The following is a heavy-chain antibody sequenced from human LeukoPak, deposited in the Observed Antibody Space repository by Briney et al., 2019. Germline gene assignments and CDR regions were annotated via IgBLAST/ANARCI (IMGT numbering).Heavy chain of an antibody. Sequence: GSLRLSFAASGFTFSSYWMHWVRQPPGKGLVWVSRINSVGISTNYADSVKGRFTISRDNAKNTLYLQMNSLRAEDTAVYYCARGTSYNSGNYRVDYWGQGTLVTVSS. D-gene: IGHD3-10*01. CDR3: ARGTSYNSGNYRVDY. J-gene: IGHJ4*02. CDR1: GFTFSSYW. CDR2: INSVGIST. V-gene: IGHV3-74*01.